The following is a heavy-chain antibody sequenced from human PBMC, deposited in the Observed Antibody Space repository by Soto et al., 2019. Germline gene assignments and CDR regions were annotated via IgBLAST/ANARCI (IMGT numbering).Heavy chain of an antibody. CDR1: GGSISSSTYY. CDR2: IYYSGST. V-gene: IGHV4-39*01. D-gene: IGHD3-10*01. J-gene: IGHJ4*02. Sequence: SETLSLTCTVSGGSISSSTYYWGWIRQPPGKGLEWIGSIYYSGSTYYNPSLKSRVTISVDTSKNQFSLKLSSVTAADTAVYYCARGFGREWCQGTLVTVSS. CDR3: ARGFGRE.